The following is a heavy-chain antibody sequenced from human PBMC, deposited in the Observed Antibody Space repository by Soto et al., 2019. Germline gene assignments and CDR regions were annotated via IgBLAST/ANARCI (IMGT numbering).Heavy chain of an antibody. CDR3: VRRDRSGSFDY. CDR1: GYTFIDYY. V-gene: IGHV1-2*02. CDR2: INPKSGLT. Sequence: QVQLVQSGAEARKPGASVKVSCKASGYTFIDYYIHWVRLAPGQGLDWMGWINPKSGLTSHAQNFRGRVTMTRDTSSSTVYMELNRLTSDDRAIYFCVRRDRSGSFDYWGQGTQVTVTS. D-gene: IGHD5-12*01. J-gene: IGHJ4*02.